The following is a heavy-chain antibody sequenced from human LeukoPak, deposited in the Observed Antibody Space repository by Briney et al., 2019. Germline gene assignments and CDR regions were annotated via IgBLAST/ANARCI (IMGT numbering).Heavy chain of an antibody. CDR2: ISYSGST. Sequence: SQTLSLTCTVSGGSISRGGNYWSWIRQPPGKGLEWIGYISYSGSTYFNPSLKSRVTISVDTSKNQFSLKLNSVTAADTAVYYCARTYYYGPSFGMDVWGQGTTVTVSS. J-gene: IGHJ6*02. CDR1: GGSISRGGNY. CDR3: ARTYYYGPSFGMDV. D-gene: IGHD3-10*01. V-gene: IGHV4-30-4*01.